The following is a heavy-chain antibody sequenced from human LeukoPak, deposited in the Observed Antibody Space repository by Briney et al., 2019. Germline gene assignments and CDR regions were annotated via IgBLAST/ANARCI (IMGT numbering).Heavy chain of an antibody. CDR1: GGSISSYY. V-gene: IGHV4-59*01. Sequence: PSETLSLTCTVSGGSISSYYWSWIRQPPGKGLEWIGYIYYSGSTNYNPSFKSRVTISVDTSKNQFSLKLSSVTAADTAVYYCARDQSTIFGVVMGYYMDVWGKGTTVTVSS. J-gene: IGHJ6*03. D-gene: IGHD3-3*01. CDR3: ARDQSTIFGVVMGYYMDV. CDR2: IYYSGST.